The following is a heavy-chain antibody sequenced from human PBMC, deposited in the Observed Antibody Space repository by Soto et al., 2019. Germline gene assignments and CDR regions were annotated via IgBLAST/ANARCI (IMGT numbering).Heavy chain of an antibody. V-gene: IGHV3-9*01. J-gene: IGHJ5*02. CDR1: GFTFDDYA. Sequence: GGSLRLSCAASGFTFDDYAMHWVRQAPGKGLEWVSGISWNSGSIGYADSVKGRFTISRDNAKNSLYLQMNSLRAEDTALYYCAKDISTYSFWDSGYDQLHWFDPWGQGTLVTVSS. CDR2: ISWNSGSI. D-gene: IGHD5-12*01. CDR3: AKDISTYSFWDSGYDQLHWFDP.